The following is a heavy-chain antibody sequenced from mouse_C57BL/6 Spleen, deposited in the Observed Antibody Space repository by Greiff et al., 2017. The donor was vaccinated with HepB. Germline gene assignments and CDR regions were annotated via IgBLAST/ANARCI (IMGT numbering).Heavy chain of an antibody. CDR2: ISDGGSYT. CDR1: GFTFSSYA. CDR3: ARDTSNYDWFAY. J-gene: IGHJ3*01. V-gene: IGHV5-4*01. Sequence: EVKLMESGGGLVKPGGSLKLSCAASGFTFSSYAMSWVRQTPEKRLEWVATISDGGSYTYYPDNVKGRFTISRDNAKNNLYLQMSHLKSEDTAMYYCARDTSNYDWFAYWGQGTLVTVSA. D-gene: IGHD2-5*01.